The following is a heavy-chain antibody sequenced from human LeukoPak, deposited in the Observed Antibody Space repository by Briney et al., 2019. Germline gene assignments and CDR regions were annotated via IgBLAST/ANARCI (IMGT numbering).Heavy chain of an antibody. D-gene: IGHD6-25*01. CDR1: GGSISSYY. J-gene: IGHJ6*02. CDR3: ARSSRGRLGYYGMDV. Sequence: PSETLSLTCTVSGGSISSYYWSWIRQPPGKGLEWIGYIYYSGSTNYNPSLKSRVTISVDTSKNQFSLKLSSVTAADTAVYYCARSSRGRLGYYGMDVWGQGTTVTVSS. V-gene: IGHV4-59*08. CDR2: IYYSGST.